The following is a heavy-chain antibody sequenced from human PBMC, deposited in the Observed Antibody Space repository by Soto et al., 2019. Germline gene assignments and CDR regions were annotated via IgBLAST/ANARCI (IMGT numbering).Heavy chain of an antibody. J-gene: IGHJ4*02. V-gene: IGHV1-18*01. Sequence: ASVKVSCKASGYTFTSYGISWVRQAPGQGLEWMGWISANNGNTNYAQKLQGRVTMTTNKSTGKAYMELRSLRSDDTAVYYCARCSTDLIYSGYDLLYFDYWGQGTLVTVSS. CDR3: ARCSTDLIYSGYDLLYFDY. CDR2: ISANNGNT. CDR1: GYTFTSYG. D-gene: IGHD5-12*01.